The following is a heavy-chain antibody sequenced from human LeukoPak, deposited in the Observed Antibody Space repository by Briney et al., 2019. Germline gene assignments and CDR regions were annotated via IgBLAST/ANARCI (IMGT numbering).Heavy chain of an antibody. CDR2: IIPIFGTA. CDR1: GGTFSSYA. CDR3: ARRARGYSYGYDY. J-gene: IGHJ4*02. Sequence: SVTVSCKASGGTFSSYAISWVLQAPGQGLEWMGGIIPIFGTANYAQKFQGRVTITADESTSTAYMELSSLRSEDTAVYYCARRARGYSYGYDYWGQGTLVTVSS. V-gene: IGHV1-69*13. D-gene: IGHD5-18*01.